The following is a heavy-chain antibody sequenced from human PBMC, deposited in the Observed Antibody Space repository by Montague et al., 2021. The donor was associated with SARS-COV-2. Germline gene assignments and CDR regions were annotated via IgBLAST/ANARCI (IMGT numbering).Heavy chain of an antibody. CDR2: IGPPGDT. Sequence: SLRLSCAASGFSFKNYGIHWVRQATGKGLEWVSAIGPPGDTYYAGSVKGRFSISRDNADATLSLQMNSLRLDDTAVYYCVKDDGVFWFGDFGVWGQGTTVSISS. V-gene: IGHV3-13*01. J-gene: IGHJ6*02. CDR1: GFSFKNYG. D-gene: IGHD3-10*01. CDR3: VKDDGVFWFGDFGV.